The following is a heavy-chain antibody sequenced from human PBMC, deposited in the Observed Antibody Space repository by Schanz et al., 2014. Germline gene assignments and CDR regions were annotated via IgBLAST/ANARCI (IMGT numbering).Heavy chain of an antibody. CDR3: AGAFDSSGYYFDY. CDR1: GYTFSDYY. V-gene: IGHV1-2*04. Sequence: QVQLVQSGAEVKKPGASVKVSCKASGYTFSDYYIHWVRQAPGQGLEWMGWINPNTGGTNFAQKFQGWVTVTRDTSISTVYMELSSLRSEDTAVYYCAGAFDSSGYYFDYWGQGTLVTVSS. J-gene: IGHJ4*02. CDR2: INPNTGGT. D-gene: IGHD3-22*01.